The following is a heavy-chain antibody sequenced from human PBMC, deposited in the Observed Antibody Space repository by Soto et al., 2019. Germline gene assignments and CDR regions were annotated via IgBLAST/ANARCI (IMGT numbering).Heavy chain of an antibody. CDR2: IIPIFGTP. Sequence: QVQLVQSGAEVKKPGSSVKVSCTASGGIFSTYAISWLRQAPGQGLEWMGGIIPIFGTPNYAQRFQGRVTITADESTITAYMELSRLRSEETAVYYCARDREDYGSGNYYNRIDFWGQGTLVTVSS. D-gene: IGHD3-10*01. CDR3: ARDREDYGSGNYYNRIDF. CDR1: GGIFSTYA. V-gene: IGHV1-69*01. J-gene: IGHJ4*02.